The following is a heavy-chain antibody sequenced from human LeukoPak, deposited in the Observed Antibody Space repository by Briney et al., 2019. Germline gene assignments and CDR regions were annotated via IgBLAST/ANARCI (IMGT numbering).Heavy chain of an antibody. J-gene: IGHJ3*02. CDR2: ISAYNGNT. V-gene: IGHV1-18*01. D-gene: IGHD6-13*01. CDR1: GYTFTSYG. Sequence: GASVKVSCKASGYTFTSYGISWVRQAPGQGLGWMGWISAYNGNTNYAQKLQGRVTMTTDTSTSTAYMELRSLGSDDTAVYYCARDQAAEDAFDIWGQGTMVTVSS. CDR3: ARDQAAEDAFDI.